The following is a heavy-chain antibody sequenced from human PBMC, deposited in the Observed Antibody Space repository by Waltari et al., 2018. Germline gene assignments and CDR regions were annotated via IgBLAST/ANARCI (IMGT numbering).Heavy chain of an antibody. D-gene: IGHD3-10*01. Sequence: QVQLQESGPGLVKPSGTLSLTCAVSGGSISSSNWWSWVRQPPGKGLEWMGEIYHSGSTNYNPSLKSRVTISVDKSKNQFSLKLSSVTAADTAVYYCARVPYYYGSGSSYYGMDVWGQGTTVTVSS. J-gene: IGHJ6*02. CDR1: GGSISSSNW. CDR3: ARVPYYYGSGSSYYGMDV. CDR2: IYHSGST. V-gene: IGHV4-4*02.